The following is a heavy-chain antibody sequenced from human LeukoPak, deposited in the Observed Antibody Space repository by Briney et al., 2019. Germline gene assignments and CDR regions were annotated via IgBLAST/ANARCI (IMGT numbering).Heavy chain of an antibody. D-gene: IGHD2-21*02. Sequence: PGGSLRLSCAASGFTVTNGYMSWVRQAPGRGLEWVSVIYAGGSTYYADSVKGRFTVSRDNSKNTLYLQINSLGAEDTAVYYCARDCGGDCYYGYWGQGTLVTVSS. V-gene: IGHV3-66*01. CDR2: IYAGGST. J-gene: IGHJ4*02. CDR1: GFTVTNGY. CDR3: ARDCGGDCYYGY.